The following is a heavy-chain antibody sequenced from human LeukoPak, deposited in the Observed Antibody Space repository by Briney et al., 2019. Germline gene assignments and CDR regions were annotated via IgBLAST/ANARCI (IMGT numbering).Heavy chain of an antibody. D-gene: IGHD6-19*01. V-gene: IGHV4-34*01. CDR1: GGSFSGYY. CDR3: ARGGSGWYMFGAFDI. Sequence: PSETLSLTCAVYGGSFSGYYWSWIRQPPGEGLEWIGEINHSGSTNYNPSLKSRVTISVDTSKNQFSLKLSSVTAADTAVYYCARGGSGWYMFGAFDIWGQGTMVTVSS. J-gene: IGHJ3*02. CDR2: INHSGST.